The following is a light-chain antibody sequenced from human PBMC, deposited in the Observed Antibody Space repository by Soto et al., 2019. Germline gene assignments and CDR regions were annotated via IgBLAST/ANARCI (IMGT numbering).Light chain of an antibody. Sequence: EIVLTQSPATLSLSPGERATLSCRASQRVSSYLAWYQHKPGQAPTLLIYDASNRATGIPARFSGSGSGTDFTLTISSLEPEDFAVYYCQQRSNWPPLTFGGGNKVEIK. J-gene: IGKJ4*01. CDR1: QRVSSY. CDR3: QQRSNWPPLT. CDR2: DAS. V-gene: IGKV3-11*01.